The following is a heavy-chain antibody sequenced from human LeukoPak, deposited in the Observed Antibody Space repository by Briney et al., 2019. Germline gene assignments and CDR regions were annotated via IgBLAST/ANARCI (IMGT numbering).Heavy chain of an antibody. D-gene: IGHD3-3*01. CDR2: IRYDGSNR. CDR1: GFTFSSYG. V-gene: IGHV3-30*02. J-gene: IGHJ4*02. Sequence: SGGSLRLSCAASGFTFSSYGMSWVRQAPGKGLEWVAFIRYDGSNRYYADSVKGRFTISRDNSKNTLYLQMNSLRAEDTAVYYCAELSGYYSYFDYWGQGTLVTVSS. CDR3: AELSGYYSYFDY.